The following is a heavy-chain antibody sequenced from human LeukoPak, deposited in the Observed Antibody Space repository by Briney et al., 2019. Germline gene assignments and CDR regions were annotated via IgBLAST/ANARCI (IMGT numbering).Heavy chain of an antibody. Sequence: GGSLRLSCAASGFTFSSYGMHWVRQAPGKGLEWVAVIWYDGSNKYYADSVKGRFTISRDNSKNTLYLQMNSLRAEDTAVYYCARDRIDILTGYPPHGMDVWGKGTTVTLSS. V-gene: IGHV3-33*01. CDR2: IWYDGSNK. CDR3: ARDRIDILTGYPPHGMDV. D-gene: IGHD3-9*01. CDR1: GFTFSSYG. J-gene: IGHJ6*04.